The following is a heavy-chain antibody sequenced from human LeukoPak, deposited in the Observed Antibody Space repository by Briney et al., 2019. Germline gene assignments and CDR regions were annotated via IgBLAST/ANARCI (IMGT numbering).Heavy chain of an antibody. Sequence: SQTLSLTCTVSGGSISRGGYYWSWIRQHPGKGLEWIGYIYYSGSTYYNPSLKSRVTISVDTSKNQFSLKLSSVTAADTAVYYCAREAGYYYDSSGYYRDYWGQGTLVTVSS. CDR2: IYYSGST. V-gene: IGHV4-31*03. D-gene: IGHD3-22*01. CDR1: GGSISRGGYY. CDR3: AREAGYYYDSSGYYRDY. J-gene: IGHJ4*02.